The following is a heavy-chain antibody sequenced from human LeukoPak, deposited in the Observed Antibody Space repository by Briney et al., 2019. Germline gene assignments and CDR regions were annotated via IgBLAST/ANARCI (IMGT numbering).Heavy chain of an antibody. J-gene: IGHJ4*02. D-gene: IGHD6-19*01. CDR2: TSQDGSKN. Sequence: QAGGSLRLSCAASEFTFRNYWMSWVRQPPGKGLERGAHTSQDGSKNYYVDSVRGRFTISRDTAKNPLYLHMNILRAEGTAVYCCATTVAGYPDDYFDCWGQGRLVAVSP. V-gene: IGHV3-7*01. CDR3: ATTVAGYPDDYFDC. CDR1: EFTFRNYW.